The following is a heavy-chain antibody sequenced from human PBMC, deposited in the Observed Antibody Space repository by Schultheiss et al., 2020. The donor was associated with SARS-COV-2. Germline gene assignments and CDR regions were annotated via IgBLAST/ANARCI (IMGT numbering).Heavy chain of an antibody. D-gene: IGHD3-22*01. V-gene: IGHV3-74*01. J-gene: IGHJ2*01. CDR2: IKSDGRST. Sequence: GGSLRLSCVASGFTFSSYWMHWVRQAPGKGLVWVSRIKSDGRSTSYADSVKGRFTISRDNAKNTLYLQMNSLRAEDTAVYYCARDRRYYYDSSGYYYWYFDLWGRGTLVTVSS. CDR1: GFTFSSYW. CDR3: ARDRRYYYDSSGYYYWYFDL.